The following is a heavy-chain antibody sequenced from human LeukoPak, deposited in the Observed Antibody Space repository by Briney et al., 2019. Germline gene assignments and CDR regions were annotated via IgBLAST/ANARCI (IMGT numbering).Heavy chain of an antibody. V-gene: IGHV3-48*03. CDR2: ISSSGSTI. J-gene: IGHJ6*03. CDR1: GFTFSSYE. CDR3: ARDARGPSYYYYYMDV. Sequence: GGSLRLSCAASGFTFSSYEMNWVRKAPGKGLEWVSYISSSGSTIYYADSVKGRFTISRDNAKNSLYLQMNSLRAEDTAVYYCARDARGPSYYYYYMDVWGKGTTVTVSS.